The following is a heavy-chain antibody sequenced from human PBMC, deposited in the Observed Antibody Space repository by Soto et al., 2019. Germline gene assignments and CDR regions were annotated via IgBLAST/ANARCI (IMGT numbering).Heavy chain of an antibody. Sequence: SETLSLTCTVSGGSISSYSWSWIRQPPGKALQWIGFIYQSGVTSYNPSLASRVSISLDRSNNQCSLKLKSVTAADTAVYFCAGMPYTSGLRFDPWGPGTLVTVSS. CDR3: AGMPYTSGLRFDP. J-gene: IGHJ5*02. D-gene: IGHD6-19*01. CDR1: GGSISSYS. V-gene: IGHV4-30-2*01. CDR2: IYQSGVT.